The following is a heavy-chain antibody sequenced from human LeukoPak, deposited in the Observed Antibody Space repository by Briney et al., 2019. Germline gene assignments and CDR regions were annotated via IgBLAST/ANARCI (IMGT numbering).Heavy chain of an antibody. CDR2: IKQDGTEK. D-gene: IGHD2-2*01. CDR3: ATGMWGYCSATSCPLDF. Sequence: GGSLRLSCAASGFTFSSFWMSWVRQAPGKGLEWVANIKQDGTEKYYVDSVKGRFTISRDNAQNSLYLQMNSLRAEDTAVYYCATGMWGYCSATSCPLDFWGQGTLVTVSS. CDR1: GFTFSSFW. V-gene: IGHV3-7*01. J-gene: IGHJ4*02.